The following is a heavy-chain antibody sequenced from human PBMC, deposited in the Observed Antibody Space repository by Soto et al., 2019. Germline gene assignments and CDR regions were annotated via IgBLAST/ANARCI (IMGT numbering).Heavy chain of an antibody. Sequence: PSETLSLTCTVSRGSITGYFWSWIRQPPGKGLEWIGSIYYSGGAKYNPSLKSRLTISVDTSKSQFSLTLSSVTAADTAVYYCARGVATIGPWGQGTLVTVSS. D-gene: IGHD5-12*01. J-gene: IGHJ5*02. CDR1: RGSITGYF. V-gene: IGHV4-59*01. CDR3: ARGVATIGP. CDR2: IYYSGGA.